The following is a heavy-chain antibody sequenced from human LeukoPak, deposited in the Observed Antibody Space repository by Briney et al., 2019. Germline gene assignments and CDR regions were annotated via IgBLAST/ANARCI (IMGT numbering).Heavy chain of an antibody. CDR1: GYTFTSYG. D-gene: IGHD2-21*02. V-gene: IGHV1-18*01. CDR2: ISAYNGNT. J-gene: IGHJ3*01. Sequence: ASVKVSCKASGYTFTSYGISWVRQAPGQGLEWMGWISAYNGNTNYAQKLQGRVTMTTDTSTSTAYMELRSLRSDDTAVYYCARDVSPLLDCGDCYSPLCWGQGTMVTVSS. CDR3: ARDVSPLLDCGDCYSPLC.